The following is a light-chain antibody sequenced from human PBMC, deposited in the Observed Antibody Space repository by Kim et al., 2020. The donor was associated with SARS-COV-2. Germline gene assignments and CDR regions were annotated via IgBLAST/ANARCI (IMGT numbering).Light chain of an antibody. J-gene: IGLJ2*01. CDR3: SSYTASSTLI. Sequence: GQSVTISCTGTSSDVGSYNSVSWYQQPPGTAPKLMIFEVSNRPSGVPDRFSGSKSGNTASLTISGLQPEDEADYYCSSYTASSTLIFGGGTQLTVL. V-gene: IGLV2-18*02. CDR1: SSDVGSYNS. CDR2: EVS.